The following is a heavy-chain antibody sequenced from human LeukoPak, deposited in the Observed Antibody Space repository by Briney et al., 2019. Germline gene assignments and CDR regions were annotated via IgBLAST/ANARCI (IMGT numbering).Heavy chain of an antibody. CDR2: ISSSGSTI. CDR3: ARGTVIGPEENLFDP. J-gene: IGHJ5*02. CDR1: GFTFSDYY. Sequence: TGGSLRLSCAASGFTFSDYYMSWIRQAPGKGLEWVSYISSSGSTIYYADSVKGRFTISRDNAKNSLYLQMNSLRAEDTAVYYCARGTVIGPEENLFDPWGQGTLVTVSS. D-gene: IGHD4-11*01. V-gene: IGHV3-11*04.